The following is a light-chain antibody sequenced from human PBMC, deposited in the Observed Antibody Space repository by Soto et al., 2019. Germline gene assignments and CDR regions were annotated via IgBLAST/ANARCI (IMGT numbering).Light chain of an antibody. V-gene: IGKV3-20*01. CDR2: GAS. J-gene: IGKJ2*01. CDR3: QQYGTSPQT. CDR1: QSVSSNY. Sequence: EIVLTQSPATLSLSPVERATLSCRASQSVSSNYLAWYQQKPGQAPRLLIHGASSRATAIPDRFSGSGSGTDFTLTISRLEPEDFAMYYCQQYGTSPQTFGQGTKVDIK.